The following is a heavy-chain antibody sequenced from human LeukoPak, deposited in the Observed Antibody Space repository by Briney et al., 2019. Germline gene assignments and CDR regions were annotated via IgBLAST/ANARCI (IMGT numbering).Heavy chain of an antibody. D-gene: IGHD4-17*01. CDR2: IYQSGTT. CDR3: ARLTMTTVTTGAFHF. J-gene: IGHJ3*01. V-gene: IGHV4-4*02. CDR1: GGSISSSDW. Sequence: KPSGTLSLTCGVSGGSISSSDWWTWVRQPPGKGLEWIGEIYQSGTTHSNPSLKSRVTLSLDKSKNQFSLKLSSVTAADTAVYYCARLTMTTVTTGAFHFWGQGTMVTVSS.